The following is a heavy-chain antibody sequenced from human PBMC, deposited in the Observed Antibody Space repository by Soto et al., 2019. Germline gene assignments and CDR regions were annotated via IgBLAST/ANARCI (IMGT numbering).Heavy chain of an antibody. J-gene: IGHJ6*02. CDR3: AKVRYSSPMGYYYEWTS. CDR1: RVAFSKFI. D-gene: IGHD6-19*01. Sequence: QAQLEQSGGEVKKPGSSVKVSCKASRVAFSKFIVTWVRQAPGLGLEWVGGIIPIFGTANYAQKFQGRVTITADESTSKSYMEVNNLRSEDTAVYYCAKVRYSSPMGYYYEWTSGAKGPRSPSP. CDR2: IIPIFGTA. V-gene: IGHV1-69*01.